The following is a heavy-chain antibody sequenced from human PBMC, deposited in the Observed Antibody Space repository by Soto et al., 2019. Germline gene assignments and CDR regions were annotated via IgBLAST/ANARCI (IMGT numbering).Heavy chain of an antibody. V-gene: IGHV4-61*01. CDR1: GGSISSGYYY. CDR2: IYFSGSA. CDR3: ARRYSGYGDY. D-gene: IGHD5-12*01. Sequence: SETLSLTCTVSGGSISSGYYYWSWIRQPPGKGLEWIGYIYFSGSANYNPSLKSRVTISVDTSKNQFSLTLSSVIVSDTALYYCARRYSGYGDYWGQGTLVTVSS. J-gene: IGHJ4*02.